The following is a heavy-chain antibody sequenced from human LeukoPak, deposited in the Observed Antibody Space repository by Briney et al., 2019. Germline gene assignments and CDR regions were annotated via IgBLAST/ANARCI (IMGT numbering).Heavy chain of an antibody. CDR1: GGTFSSYA. V-gene: IGHV1-69*04. J-gene: IGHJ4*02. CDR2: IIPILGIA. CDR3: AREQSDYYGSGSYLDY. D-gene: IGHD3-10*01. Sequence: SVKVSCKASGGTFSSYAISWVRQAPGQGLEWMGRIIPILGIANYAQKFQGRVTITADKSTSTAYMELSSLRSEDTAVYYCAREQSDYYGSGSYLDYWGQGTLVTVSS.